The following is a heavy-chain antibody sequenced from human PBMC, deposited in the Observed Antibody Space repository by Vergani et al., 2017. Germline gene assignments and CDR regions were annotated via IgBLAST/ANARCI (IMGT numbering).Heavy chain of an antibody. V-gene: IGHV4-59*12. CDR3: ARATPRPSSSFYNY. CDR2: IYDSGST. CDR1: GGSISSYY. D-gene: IGHD6-13*01. J-gene: IGHJ4*02. Sequence: QVQLQESGPGLVKPSETLSLTCAVSGGSISSYYWSWIRQPPGKGLEWIGYIYDSGSTNYNPSLKSRGTISVDTSKNQFSLKLSSVTAADTAVYYCARATPRPSSSFYNYWGQGTLVTVSS.